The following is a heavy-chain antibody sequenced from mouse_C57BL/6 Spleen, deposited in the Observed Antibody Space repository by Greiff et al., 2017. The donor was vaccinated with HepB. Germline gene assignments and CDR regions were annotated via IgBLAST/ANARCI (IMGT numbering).Heavy chain of an antibody. CDR2: IYPGDGDT. D-gene: IGHD2-3*01. CDR1: GYAFSSSW. J-gene: IGHJ1*03. Sequence: QVQLKQSGPELVKPGASVKISCKASGYAFSSSWMNWVKQRPGKGLEWIGRIYPGDGDTNYNGKFKGKATLTADKSSSTAYMQLSSLTSEDSAVYFCARGGYYVDWYFDVWGTGTTVTVSS. CDR3: ARGGYYVDWYFDV. V-gene: IGHV1-82*01.